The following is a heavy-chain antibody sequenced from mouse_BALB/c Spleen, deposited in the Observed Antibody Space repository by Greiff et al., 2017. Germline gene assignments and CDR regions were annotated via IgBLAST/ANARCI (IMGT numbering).Heavy chain of an antibody. CDR2: ISYSGST. D-gene: IGHD2-2*01. Sequence: EVKVEESGPGLVKPSQSLSLTCTVTGYSITSDYAWNWIRQFPGNKLEWMGYISYSGSTSYNPSLKSRISITRDTSKNQFFLQLNSVTTEDTATYYCARLGDGYAWFAYWGQGTLVTVSA. CDR3: ARLGDGYAWFAY. J-gene: IGHJ3*01. V-gene: IGHV3-2*02. CDR1: GYSITSDYA.